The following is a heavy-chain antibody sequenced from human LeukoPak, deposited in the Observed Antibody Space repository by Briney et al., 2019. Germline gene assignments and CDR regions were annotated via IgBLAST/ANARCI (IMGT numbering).Heavy chain of an antibody. Sequence: PGGPRKLSLAASGFTSSGSARPGVGKASGKGLEWVGRIRSKANSYATAYAASVKGRFTISRDDSKNTAYLQMNSLKTEDTAVYYCTRHLSGPSDYWGQGTLVTVSS. CDR1: GFTSSGSA. CDR3: TRHLSGPSDY. CDR2: IRSKANSYAT. V-gene: IGHV3-73*01. D-gene: IGHD3-10*01. J-gene: IGHJ4*02.